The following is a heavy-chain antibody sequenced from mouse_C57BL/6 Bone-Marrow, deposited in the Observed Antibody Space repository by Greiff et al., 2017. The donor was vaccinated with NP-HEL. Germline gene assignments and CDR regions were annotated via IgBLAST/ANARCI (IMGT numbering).Heavy chain of an antibody. CDR1: GFSLTSYA. CDR2: IWTGGGT. Sequence: VKVVESGPGLVAPSQSLSITCTVSGFSLTSYAISWVRQPPGKGLEWLGVIWTGGGTNYNSALKSRLSISKDNSKSQVFLKMNSLQTDDTARYYCARNRYDYDGYWYFDVWGTGTTVTVSS. V-gene: IGHV2-9-1*01. J-gene: IGHJ1*03. D-gene: IGHD2-4*01. CDR3: ARNRYDYDGYWYFDV.